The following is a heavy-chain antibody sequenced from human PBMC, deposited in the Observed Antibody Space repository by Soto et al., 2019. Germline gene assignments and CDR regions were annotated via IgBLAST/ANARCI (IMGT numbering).Heavy chain of an antibody. CDR1: GGSISSGSYY. Sequence: QVQLQESGPGLVKPSQTLSLTCTVSGGSISSGSYYWSWIRQHPGKGLEWIGYISYSGSTYYNPSLKSRVIISVDTSKNQYSLKLSSVTAADTAVYFCARGGPGIAAGGSLEYWGQGTLVTVSS. CDR3: ARGGPGIAAGGSLEY. V-gene: IGHV4-31*03. J-gene: IGHJ4*02. CDR2: ISYSGST. D-gene: IGHD6-13*01.